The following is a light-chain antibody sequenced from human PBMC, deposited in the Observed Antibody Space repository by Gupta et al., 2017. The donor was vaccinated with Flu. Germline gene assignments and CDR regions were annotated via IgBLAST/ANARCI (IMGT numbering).Light chain of an antibody. J-gene: IGLJ2*01. Sequence: NIGAGYDGHMYHQLPGTAPKHLIYGNSNRPSGVPDLFSGSNSGTSTSLAIAGLQAECEGDYYCQSYDGSLSGPVVFGGGTKLTVL. CDR3: QSYDGSLSGPVV. CDR2: GNS. V-gene: IGLV1-40*01. CDR1: NIGAGYD.